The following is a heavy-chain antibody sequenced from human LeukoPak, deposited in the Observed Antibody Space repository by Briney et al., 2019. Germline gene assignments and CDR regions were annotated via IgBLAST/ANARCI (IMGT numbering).Heavy chain of an antibody. CDR2: KYYSGSA. V-gene: IGHV4-31*03. CDR3: ATPYCSSISCLDVFNI. J-gene: IGHJ3*02. D-gene: IGHD2-2*01. CDR1: GVSISDGRYY. Sequence: KASETLSLTCSVSGVSISDGRYYWTWIRQHPGKGLEWIGYKYYSGSANYNPSLKSRLTISVDTSKNQFSLQLTSVTAAATAMYYCATPYCSSISCLDVFNIWGQGTMVTVSS.